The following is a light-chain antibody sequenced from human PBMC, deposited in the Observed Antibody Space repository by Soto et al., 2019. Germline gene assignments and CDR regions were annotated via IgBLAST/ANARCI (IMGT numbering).Light chain of an antibody. CDR2: EVS. Sequence: QSALTQPASVSGSPGQSITISCTGTSSDVGAYNYVSWYQQHPGKAPKLMIYEVSTRPSGVSNRFSGSKSGNTASLTISGLQAEDEADYYCSSYTSSSTPYVFGTGTKLTAL. CDR3: SSYTSSSTPYV. J-gene: IGLJ1*01. CDR1: SSDVGAYNY. V-gene: IGLV2-14*01.